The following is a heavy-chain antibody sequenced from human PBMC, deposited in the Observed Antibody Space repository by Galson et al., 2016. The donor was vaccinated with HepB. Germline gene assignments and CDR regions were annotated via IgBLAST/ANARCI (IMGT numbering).Heavy chain of an antibody. D-gene: IGHD2-15*01. CDR3: SRGRRQCSCASCYSYYFDY. J-gene: IGHJ4*02. V-gene: IGHV3-23*01. CDR1: GFTFSSYA. CDR2: ISSSGDRT. Sequence: SLRLSCAASGFTFSSYAINWVRQAPGKGLEWVSGISSSGDRTYYADSMKGRFTISRDNSKNTVYLQVNSLRAEDTAFYYCSRGRRQCSCASCYSYYFDYWGQRALLTVSS.